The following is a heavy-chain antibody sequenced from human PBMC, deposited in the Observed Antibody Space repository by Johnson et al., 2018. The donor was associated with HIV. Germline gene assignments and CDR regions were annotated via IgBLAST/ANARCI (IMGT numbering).Heavy chain of an antibody. J-gene: IGHJ3*02. CDR1: GFIVGANY. Sequence: QVQLVESGGGLVKPGGSLRLSCAASGFIVGANYMSWVRQAPGKGLEWVSAISGSGGTTYYADSVKGRFTISRDNAKNSLYLQMNSLRAEDTALYYCARGVGRQLWSSDAFDIWGQGTMVTVSS. CDR2: ISGSGGTT. V-gene: IGHV3-11*01. D-gene: IGHD5-18*01. CDR3: ARGVGRQLWSSDAFDI.